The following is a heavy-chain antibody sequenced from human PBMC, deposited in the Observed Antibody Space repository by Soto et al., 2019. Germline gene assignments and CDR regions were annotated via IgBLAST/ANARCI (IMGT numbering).Heavy chain of an antibody. Sequence: QITLKESGPTLVKPTQTLTLTCTFSGFSRSTSGVGVGWIRQPPGKALEWLALIYWSDDTRSSPSLKSRLNTSKNTSKIQLVVTLTDSDAVGTATYYCAHRPSYCRSGSCYSGFDYWRQATLGTVSS. CDR2: IYWSDDT. D-gene: IGHD2-15*01. V-gene: IGHV2-5*01. CDR3: AHRPSYCRSGSCYSGFDY. J-gene: IGHJ4*02. CDR1: GFSRSTSGVG.